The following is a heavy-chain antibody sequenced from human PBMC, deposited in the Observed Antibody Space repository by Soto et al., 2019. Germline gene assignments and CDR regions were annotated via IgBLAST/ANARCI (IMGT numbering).Heavy chain of an antibody. Sequence: PGGSLRLSCAASGFTFSSYAMHWVRQAPGKGLEWVAVISYDGSNKYYADSVKGRFTISRDNSKNTLYLQMNSLRAEDTAVYYCARSIAVGYYYYGMDVWGQGTTVTVSS. D-gene: IGHD6-19*01. V-gene: IGHV3-30-3*01. CDR3: ARSIAVGYYYYGMDV. CDR2: ISYDGSNK. CDR1: GFTFSSYA. J-gene: IGHJ6*02.